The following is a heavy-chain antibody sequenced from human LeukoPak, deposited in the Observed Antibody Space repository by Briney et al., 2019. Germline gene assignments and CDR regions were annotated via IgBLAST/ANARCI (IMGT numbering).Heavy chain of an antibody. V-gene: IGHV5-51*01. J-gene: IGHJ5*02. CDR2: IYPGDSDT. Sequence: GESLKISCTGSGYSFTNYWIAWVRQMPGKGLEWMVIIYPGDSDTRYNPSFQGQVTISADKSISAAYLQWTSLKASDTAMYFCTRRGQEDWFDLWGQGTLVTVSS. CDR3: TRRGQEDWFDL. CDR1: GYSFTNYW.